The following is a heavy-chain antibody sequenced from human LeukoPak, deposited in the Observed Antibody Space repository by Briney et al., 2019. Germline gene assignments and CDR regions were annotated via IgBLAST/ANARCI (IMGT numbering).Heavy chain of an antibody. Sequence: GGSLRLSCAASRFTFSSYWMNWVRQAPGKGLEWVANIKQDGSEKYYVDSVKGRFTISRDNAKNSLYLQMNSLRAEDTAVYYCARRGQYYGSGSYLHWGQGTLVTVSS. V-gene: IGHV3-7*03. CDR3: ARRGQYYGSGSYLH. D-gene: IGHD3-10*01. CDR1: RFTFSSYW. J-gene: IGHJ4*02. CDR2: IKQDGSEK.